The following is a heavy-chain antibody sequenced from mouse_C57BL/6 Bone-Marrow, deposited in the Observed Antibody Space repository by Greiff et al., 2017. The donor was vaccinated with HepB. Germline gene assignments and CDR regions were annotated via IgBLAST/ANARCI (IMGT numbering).Heavy chain of an antibody. CDR3: ERRGYYGSRAWFAY. CDR2: IYPRSGNT. Sequence: VKLVESGAELARPGASVKLSCKASGYTFTSYGISWVKQRTGQGLEWIGEIYPRSGNTYYNEKFKGKATLTADKSSSTAYMELRSLTSEDSAVYFCERRGYYGSRAWFAYWGQGTLVTVSA. J-gene: IGHJ3*01. V-gene: IGHV1-81*01. CDR1: GYTFTSYG. D-gene: IGHD1-1*01.